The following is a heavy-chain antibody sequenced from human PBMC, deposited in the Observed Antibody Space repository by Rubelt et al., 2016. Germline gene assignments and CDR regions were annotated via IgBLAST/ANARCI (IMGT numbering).Heavy chain of an antibody. CDR3: ARPSDYGDYIGY. CDR1: GGSISSYY. V-gene: IGHV4-59*08. J-gene: IGHJ4*02. CDR2: VHYSGST. Sequence: GLVKPSETLSLTCTVSGGSISSYYWSWIRQPPGKGLEWIGYVHYSGSTDYNPSLKSRVTISVDTSKKQFSLKLRSVTAADTAAYYCARPSDYGDYIGYWGRGTPVTVSS. D-gene: IGHD4-17*01.